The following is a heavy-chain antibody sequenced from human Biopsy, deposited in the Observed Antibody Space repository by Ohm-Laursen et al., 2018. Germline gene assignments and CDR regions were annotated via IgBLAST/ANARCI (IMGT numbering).Heavy chain of an antibody. CDR3: TCRYGDSPL. J-gene: IGHJ3*01. V-gene: IGHV3-7*03. Sequence: GSLRLSCAASGITTRSYWMSWIRQAPGKGLEWVANIKQDGSEKNYVASVKGRFTISRDNAKDSLFLQMNSLRAEDTAIYYCTCRYGDSPLWGQGTMVTVSS. CDR2: IKQDGSEK. D-gene: IGHD4-17*01. CDR1: GITTRSYW.